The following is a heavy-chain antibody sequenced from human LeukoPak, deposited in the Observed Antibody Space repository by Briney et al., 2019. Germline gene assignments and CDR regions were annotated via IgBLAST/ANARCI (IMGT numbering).Heavy chain of an antibody. V-gene: IGHV3-74*01. Sequence: GGSLRLSCAASGFTFSIYWMSWVRQAPGKGLVWVSRINSDGSSTSYADSVKGRFTISRDNAKNTLYLQMNSLRAEDTAVYYCARDPDSSWGMDVWGQGTTVTVSS. CDR2: INSDGSST. CDR3: ARDPDSSWGMDV. CDR1: GFTFSIYW. D-gene: IGHD3-22*01. J-gene: IGHJ6*02.